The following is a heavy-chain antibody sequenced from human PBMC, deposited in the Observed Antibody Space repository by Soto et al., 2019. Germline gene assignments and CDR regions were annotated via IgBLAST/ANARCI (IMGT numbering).Heavy chain of an antibody. CDR3: AHRPSGWYLFDY. Sequence: SGPYAGEPTQTLTLTCTFSGFSLSTRGLGVDWIRQPPGKALEWLALIYWNDDKRYSPSLKARLTITKHTSKNQVVLTMTNMDPVDTATYYCAHRPSGWYLFDYWGQGTLVTVSS. D-gene: IGHD6-19*01. V-gene: IGHV2-5*01. CDR2: IYWNDDK. J-gene: IGHJ4*02. CDR1: GFSLSTRGLG.